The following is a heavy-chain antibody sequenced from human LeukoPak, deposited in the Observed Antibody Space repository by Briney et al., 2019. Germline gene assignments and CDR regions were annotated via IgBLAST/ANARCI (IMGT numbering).Heavy chain of an antibody. CDR1: GFSLSTSGMC. CDR3: ARSTQQLDGEWFDP. V-gene: IGHV2-70*11. Sequence: FGPALVKPTQTLTLTCTFSGFSLSTSGMCVSWIRQPPGKALEWLARIDWDDDKYYSTSLKTRLTISKDTSKNQVVLTMTNMDPVDTATYYCARSTQQLDGEWFDPWGQGTLVTVSS. J-gene: IGHJ5*02. CDR2: IDWDDDK. D-gene: IGHD6-13*01.